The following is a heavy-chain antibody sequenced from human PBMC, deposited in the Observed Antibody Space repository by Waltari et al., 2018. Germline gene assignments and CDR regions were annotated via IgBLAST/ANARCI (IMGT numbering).Heavy chain of an antibody. V-gene: IGHV4-38-2*01. D-gene: IGHD6-19*01. CDR3: ARHGYSSGSTIDY. CDR2: IYHSGST. Sequence: QVQLQESGPGLVKPSETLSLTCAVSGYSISSGYYWGWIRQPPGKGLEWIGSIYHSGSTYYNPALKSRVTISVDTSKNQFSLKLSSVTAADTAVYYCARHGYSSGSTIDYWGQGTLVTVSS. J-gene: IGHJ4*02. CDR1: GYSISSGYY.